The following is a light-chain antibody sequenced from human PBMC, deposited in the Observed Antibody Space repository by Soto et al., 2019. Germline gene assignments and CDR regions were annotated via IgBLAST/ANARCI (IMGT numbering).Light chain of an antibody. CDR3: QQRNIWPPVT. J-gene: IGKJ5*01. V-gene: IGKV1-39*01. CDR2: GAS. CDR1: QSISTY. Sequence: DIQMTQSPSSLSASVGDRITITCRASQSISTYLNWYQHKPGKAPQLLIYGASTLQSGVPSRFSGSGSGTDFTLTISSLEPEDSAVYYCQQRNIWPPVTFGHGTRLEIK.